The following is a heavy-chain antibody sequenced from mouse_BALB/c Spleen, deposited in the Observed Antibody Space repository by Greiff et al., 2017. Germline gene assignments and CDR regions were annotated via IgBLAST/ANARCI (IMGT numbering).Heavy chain of an antibody. CDR1: GFTFSSFG. J-gene: IGHJ4*01. CDR2: ISSGSSTI. V-gene: IGHV5-17*02. Sequence: DVMLVESGGGLVQPGGSRKLSCAASGFTFSSFGMHWVRQAPEKGLEWVAYISSGSSTIYYADTVKGRFTISRDNPKNTLFLQMTSLRSEDTAMYYCARWDYAMDYWGQGTSVTVSS. CDR3: ARWDYAMDY.